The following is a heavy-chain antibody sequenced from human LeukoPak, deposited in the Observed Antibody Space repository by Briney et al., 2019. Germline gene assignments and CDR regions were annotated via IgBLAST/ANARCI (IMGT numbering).Heavy chain of an antibody. CDR2: INPNTGGA. CDR1: VYTFTDYY. J-gene: IGHJ4*02. V-gene: IGHV1-2*02. CDR3: ARDRRNWNSNMFDY. D-gene: IGHD1-20*01. Sequence: ASVKVSCKASVYTFTDYYIHWVRQAPGQGLEWMGWINPNTGGAHYAQKFQGRVTMTRDTSISTAYKEVSRLRSDDTAVFYCARDRRNWNSNMFDYWGQGTLVTVSS.